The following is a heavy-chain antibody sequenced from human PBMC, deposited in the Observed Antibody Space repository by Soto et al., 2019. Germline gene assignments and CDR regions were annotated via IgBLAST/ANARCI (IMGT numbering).Heavy chain of an antibody. V-gene: IGHV4-31*03. CDR2: ISYSGRT. Sequence: SETLSLTCTVSGGSISSGGYYWSWIRQRPGKGLEWIGYISYSGRTFYNPSLQSRLTISMDTSKNQFSLNLSAVTAADTAVYSCARSRYPGDRSCFDYSGQGTLVTVSS. J-gene: IGHJ4*02. CDR1: GGSISSGGYY. D-gene: IGHD2-21*02. CDR3: ARSRYPGDRSCFDY.